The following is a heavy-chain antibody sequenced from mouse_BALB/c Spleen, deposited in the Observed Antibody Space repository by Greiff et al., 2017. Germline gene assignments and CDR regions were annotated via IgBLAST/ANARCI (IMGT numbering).Heavy chain of an antibody. D-gene: IGHD1-2*01. CDR2: INPNTGGT. J-gene: IGHJ4*01. Sequence: EVKLMESGPELVKPGASVKISCKTSGYTFTEYTMHWVKQSHGKSLEWIGGINPNTGGTSYNQKFKGKATLTVDKSSSTAYMELRSLTSEDSAVYYCARQGTTASYYAMDYWGQGTSVTVSS. V-gene: IGHV1-18*01. CDR3: ARQGTTASYYAMDY. CDR1: GYTFTEYT.